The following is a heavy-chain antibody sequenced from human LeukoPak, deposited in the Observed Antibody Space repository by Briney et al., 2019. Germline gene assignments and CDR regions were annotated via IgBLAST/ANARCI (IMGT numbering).Heavy chain of an antibody. CDR2: NYYSGST. Sequence: SETLSLTCKVSGGSISSSNNYYWGSIRQPPGKGLEWIGSNYYSGSTYYNPSLKTRVTISVDTSKNQFSLKVTSVTAADTAVYYCARVDSYYYMDVWGKGTTVTVSS. J-gene: IGHJ6*03. D-gene: IGHD3-22*01. CDR1: GGSISSSNNYY. CDR3: ARVDSYYYMDV. V-gene: IGHV4-39*07.